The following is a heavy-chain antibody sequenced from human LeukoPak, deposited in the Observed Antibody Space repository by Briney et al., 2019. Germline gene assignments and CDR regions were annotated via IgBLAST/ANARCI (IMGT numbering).Heavy chain of an antibody. CDR3: ARVPGGYHDY. CDR1: GGSFSGYY. V-gene: IGHV4-34*01. J-gene: IGHJ4*02. D-gene: IGHD2-2*01. Sequence: SETLSLTCAVSGGSFSGYYLSWIRQPPGKGLELIGEIKHSGSTNYNPSLKSQVTISVDTSKNQFSLKLSSVTAADTAVYYCARVPGGYHDYWGQGTLVTVSS. CDR2: IKHSGST.